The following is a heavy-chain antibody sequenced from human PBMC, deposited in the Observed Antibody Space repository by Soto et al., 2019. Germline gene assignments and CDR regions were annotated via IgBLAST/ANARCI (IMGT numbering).Heavy chain of an antibody. Sequence: ASVKVSCKASGYSFTDYHIHWVRQAPGQGLEWLGRINPKSGGTSTAQKFQGWVTMTRDRSISTVHMELTRLRSDDTAVYFCARGHSTDCSNGVCSFFYNHEMDVWGQGTTVTVSS. CDR3: ARGHSTDCSNGVCSFFYNHEMDV. CDR2: INPKSGGT. V-gene: IGHV1-2*04. D-gene: IGHD2-8*01. CDR1: GYSFTDYH. J-gene: IGHJ6*02.